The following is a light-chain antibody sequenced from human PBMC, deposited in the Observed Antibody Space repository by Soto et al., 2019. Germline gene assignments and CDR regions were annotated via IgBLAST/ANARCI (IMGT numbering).Light chain of an antibody. J-gene: IGKJ4*01. CDR2: DAS. Sequence: EIEMTQSPSTLSSSRGERATLSCRANQSFSNCLACYQQQPGQAPKLLIYDASSRASGVPARFSGSGSGTDFPLTISSLQPDDSATYYCQQYNNFLTFGGGTKVDIK. CDR3: QQYNNFLT. CDR1: QSFSNC. V-gene: IGKV3-11*01.